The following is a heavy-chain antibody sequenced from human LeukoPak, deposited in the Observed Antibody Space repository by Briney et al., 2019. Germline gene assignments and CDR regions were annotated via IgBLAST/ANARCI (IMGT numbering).Heavy chain of an antibody. CDR2: ISSSGGST. V-gene: IGHV3-23*01. CDR1: GFTFSSYA. J-gene: IGHJ4*02. D-gene: IGHD5-24*01. Sequence: PGGSRRLCCAASGFTFSSYAMSWVRQAPGKGLEWVSAISSSGGSTYYADSVKGRFTISRDNSKNTLFLQMNSLRAEDTAVYYCARDVYGDGYNSFDYWGLGILVTVSS. CDR3: ARDVYGDGYNSFDY.